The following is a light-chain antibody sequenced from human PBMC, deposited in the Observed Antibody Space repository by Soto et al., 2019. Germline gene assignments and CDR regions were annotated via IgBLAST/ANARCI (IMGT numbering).Light chain of an antibody. Sequence: QSALTQPRSVSGAPGQSITISCTGTSSDVGSYNLVSWYQQHPGKAPKLMIYEGSKRPSGVSNRFSGSKSGNTASLTISGLQAEDEADYYCCSYAGSSTYVFGTGTKVTVI. CDR3: CSYAGSSTYV. CDR2: EGS. J-gene: IGLJ1*01. V-gene: IGLV2-23*01. CDR1: SSDVGSYNL.